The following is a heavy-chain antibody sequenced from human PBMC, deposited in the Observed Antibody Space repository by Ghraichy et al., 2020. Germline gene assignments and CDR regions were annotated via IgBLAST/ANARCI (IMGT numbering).Heavy chain of an antibody. CDR3: ARGDYYGSGSYWWFDP. CDR2: INHSGST. J-gene: IGHJ5*02. CDR1: GGSFSGYY. V-gene: IGHV4-34*01. Sequence: TLSLTCAVYGGSFSGYYWSWIRQPPGKGLEWIGEINHSGSTNYNPSLKSRVTISVDTSKNQFSLKLSSVTAADTAVYYCARGDYYGSGSYWWFDPWGQGSLVTVSS. D-gene: IGHD3-10*01.